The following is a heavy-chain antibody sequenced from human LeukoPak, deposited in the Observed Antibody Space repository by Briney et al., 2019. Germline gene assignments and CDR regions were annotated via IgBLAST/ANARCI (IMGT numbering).Heavy chain of an antibody. CDR1: GGSVSSGSYY. D-gene: IGHD6-19*01. V-gene: IGHV4-61*01. J-gene: IGHJ4*02. CDR3: ARVRDSSGWYGGDY. CDR2: IYYSGST. Sequence: PSETLSLTCTVSGGSVSSGSYYWSRIRQPPGKGLEWIGYIYYSGSTNYNPSLKSRVTISVDTSKNQFSLKLSSVNAADTAVYYCARVRDSSGWYGGDYWGQGTLVTVSS.